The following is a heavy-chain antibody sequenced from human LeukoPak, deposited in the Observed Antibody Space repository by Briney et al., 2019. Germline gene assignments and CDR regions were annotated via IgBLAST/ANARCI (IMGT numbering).Heavy chain of an antibody. V-gene: IGHV4-31*03. J-gene: IGHJ5*02. CDR2: IYYSGST. CDR1: GGSISSGGYY. D-gene: IGHD2-2*01. CDR3: ARGGSSTSCCFDP. Sequence: SETLSLTCTVSGGSISSGGYYWSWIRQHPGKGLEWIGYIYYSGSTYYNPSLKSRVTISVDTSKNQFSLKLSSVTAADTAVYYCARGGSSTSCCFDPWGQGTLVTVSS.